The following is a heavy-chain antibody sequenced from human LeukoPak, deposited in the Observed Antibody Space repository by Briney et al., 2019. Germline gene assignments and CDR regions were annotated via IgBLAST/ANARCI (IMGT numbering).Heavy chain of an antibody. CDR1: GYSFTSYW. J-gene: IGHJ1*01. D-gene: IGHD2-21*01. CDR3: ARLGVSVIGTKYFQH. Sequence: GESLKISCKGSGYSFTSYWIGWVRQMPGKGLEWMGIIYPGDSDTRYSPSFQGQVTIPADKSISTAYLQWSSLKASDTAMYYCARLGVSVIGTKYFQHWGQGTLVTVSS. V-gene: IGHV5-51*01. CDR2: IYPGDSDT.